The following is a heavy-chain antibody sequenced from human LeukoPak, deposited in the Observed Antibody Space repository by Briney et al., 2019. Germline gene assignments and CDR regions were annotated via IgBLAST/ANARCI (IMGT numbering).Heavy chain of an antibody. V-gene: IGHV1-18*01. CDR2: ISGYNGNT. CDR1: GGTFSSYA. CDR3: ARVYLGIYYDGSPSPFDY. J-gene: IGHJ4*02. Sequence: EASVKVSCKASGGTFSSYAISWVRQAPGQGLEWMGWISGYNGNTKSSQSLQDRVIMTTDTSTRTAYMELRSLRPDDTAVYYCARVYLGIYYDGSPSPFDYWGQGTLVTVSS. D-gene: IGHD3-22*01.